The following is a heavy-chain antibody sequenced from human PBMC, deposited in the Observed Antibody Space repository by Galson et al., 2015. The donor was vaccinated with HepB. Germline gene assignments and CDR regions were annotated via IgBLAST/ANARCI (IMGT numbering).Heavy chain of an antibody. D-gene: IGHD3-22*01. CDR2: ISYDGSNK. CDR3: ARDAPTMIVVVMPDY. CDR1: GFTFSSYA. J-gene: IGHJ4*02. Sequence: SLRLSCAASGFTFSSYAMHWVRQAPGKGLEWVAVISYDGSNKYYADSVKGRFTISRDNSKNTLYLQMNSLRAEDTAVYYCARDAPTMIVVVMPDYWGQGTLVTVSS. V-gene: IGHV3-30*04.